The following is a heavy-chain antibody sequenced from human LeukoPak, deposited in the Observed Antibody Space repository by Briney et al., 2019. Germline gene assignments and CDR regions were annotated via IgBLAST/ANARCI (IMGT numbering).Heavy chain of an antibody. CDR3: ARESSWAPDY. J-gene: IGHJ4*02. CDR2: INGDGSST. V-gene: IGHV3-74*01. CDR1: GFTLSNYW. Sequence: GGSLRLSCAASGFTLSNYWMHWVRQAPGKGLVWVSRINGDGSSTSNADAVKGRFTISRDNAKNTLFLQLNSLRAEDTAVYYCARESSWAPDYWGQGTLVTVSS. D-gene: IGHD1-26*01.